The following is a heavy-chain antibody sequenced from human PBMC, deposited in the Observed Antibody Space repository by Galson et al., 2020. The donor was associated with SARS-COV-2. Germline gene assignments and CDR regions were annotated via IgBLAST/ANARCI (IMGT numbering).Heavy chain of an antibody. CDR3: TRGFMYYYGSGTYYEDY. CDR2: IRSQAYGGTP. V-gene: IGHV3-49*04. CDR1: GFNFGDYA. D-gene: IGHD3-10*01. J-gene: IGHJ4*02. Sequence: GSLRLSCTTSGFNFGDYAMSWVRQAPGKGLEWVGFIRSQAYGGTPQYAESVKGRFTISRDDSKSIAYLQMNSLKTEDTAMYYCTRGFMYYYGSGTYYEDYWGQGALVNVSS.